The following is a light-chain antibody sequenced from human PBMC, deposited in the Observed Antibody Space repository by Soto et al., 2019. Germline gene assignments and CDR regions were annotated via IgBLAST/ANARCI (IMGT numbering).Light chain of an antibody. V-gene: IGLV2-14*01. Sequence: QSALTQPASVSGSPGQSVTISCTGPRSDIGDSNFISWYQHSPGKAPRLLIYEVNNRPSGVSKRFSGSKAGNTASLTISGLLDDEEADYFCASFRSGTILVFGSGTSSPS. CDR3: ASFRSGTILV. CDR1: RSDIGDSNF. CDR2: EVN. J-gene: IGLJ1*01.